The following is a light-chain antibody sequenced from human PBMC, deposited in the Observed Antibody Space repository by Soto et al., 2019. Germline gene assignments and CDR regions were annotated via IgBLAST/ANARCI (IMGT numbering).Light chain of an antibody. Sequence: QFVLTQPPSTCGTPGQRVTISCSRSSYNIGSKTVNWYQHLPGTAPKLLIYSNNQRPSGVPERFSGSKSGTSASLAVSGLQSEDEADYYCAAWDDSLNGYVFGTGTKLTV. CDR2: SNN. CDR3: AAWDDSLNGYV. V-gene: IGLV1-44*01. CDR1: SYNIGSKT. J-gene: IGLJ1*01.